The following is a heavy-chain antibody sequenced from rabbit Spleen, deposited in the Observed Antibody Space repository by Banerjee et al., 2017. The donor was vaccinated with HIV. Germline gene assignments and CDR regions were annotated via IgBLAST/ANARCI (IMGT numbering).Heavy chain of an antibody. Sequence: QLKESGGGLVQPGGSLKLSCKASGFDFTSYYMSWVRQAPGKGLEWIEYIDPVFGSAYYASWVNGRFSISRENTQNTVSLQLNSLTAADTATYFCARGGGLWGPGTLVTVS. J-gene: IGHJ4*01. CDR3: ARGGGL. CDR1: GFDFTSYY. V-gene: IGHV1S7*01. CDR2: IDPVFGSA.